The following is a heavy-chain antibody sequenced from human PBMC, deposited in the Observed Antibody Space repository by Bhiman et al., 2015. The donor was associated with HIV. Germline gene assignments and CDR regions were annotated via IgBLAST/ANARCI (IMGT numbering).Heavy chain of an antibody. CDR2: ISTYSSNI. CDR1: GFTFSRHT. CDR3: ARGGVNDAFDI. J-gene: IGHJ3*02. D-gene: IGHD3-16*01. V-gene: IGHV3-21*01. Sequence: EVQLVESGGGLVKPGGSLRLSCATSGFTFSRHTMNWVRQAPGKGLEWISSISTYSSNIYYADSVKGRVTISRDNAKNSLYLQMSSLRAEDTAVYYCARGGVNDAFDIWGQGTMVTVSS.